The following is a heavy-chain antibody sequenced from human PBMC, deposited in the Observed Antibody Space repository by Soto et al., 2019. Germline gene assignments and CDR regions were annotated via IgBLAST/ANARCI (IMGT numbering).Heavy chain of an antibody. J-gene: IGHJ4*02. CDR3: AHRPIVGAAI. D-gene: IGHD1-26*01. Sequence: QVQLQESGPGLVKPSGTLSLTCAVFGGSISNSNWWTWVRQPPGKGLDWIGEIFHSGSTNYNSSLMGRVTISVDKANNQFSLKLSSVTAADTAVYYCAHRPIVGAAIWGQGTLFTVSS. CDR1: GGSISNSNW. V-gene: IGHV4-4*02. CDR2: IFHSGST.